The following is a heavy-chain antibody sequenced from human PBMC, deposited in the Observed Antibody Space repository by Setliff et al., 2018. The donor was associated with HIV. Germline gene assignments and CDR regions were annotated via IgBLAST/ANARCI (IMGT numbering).Heavy chain of an antibody. CDR3: ARGKGVGGVVITGGLDV. Sequence: ASVKVSCKASGPGFTNVDIHWLRRATGQGLEWMGWMNPKSGVSGYALKFQARVTMTRDTPISTAYMELSSLTSEDTAVYYCARGKGVGGVVITGGLDVWGKGTTVTVSS. J-gene: IGHJ6*04. CDR2: MNPKSGVS. D-gene: IGHD3-10*01. V-gene: IGHV1-8*01. CDR1: GPGFTNVD.